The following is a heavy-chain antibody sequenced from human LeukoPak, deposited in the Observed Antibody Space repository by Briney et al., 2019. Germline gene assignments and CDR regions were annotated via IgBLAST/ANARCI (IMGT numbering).Heavy chain of an antibody. J-gene: IGHJ3*02. Sequence: GGSLRLSCAASGFIFSYYSMNWVRRAPGKGLEWVSSINSNSNYMSYADSVKGRFTISRDNAKNSLYLQMTSLRAEDTAVYYCARSEFEAFDMWGQGTMVTVSS. CDR2: INSNSNYM. V-gene: IGHV3-21*01. CDR3: ARSEFEAFDM. CDR1: GFIFSYYS. D-gene: IGHD3-10*01.